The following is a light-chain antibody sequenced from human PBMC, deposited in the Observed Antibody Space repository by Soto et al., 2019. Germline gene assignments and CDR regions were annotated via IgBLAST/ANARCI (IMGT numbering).Light chain of an antibody. V-gene: IGKV1-27*01. CDR3: QKYEIAPLT. CDR2: DAS. Sequence: DIPMTQSPSSLSASVGDRVTITCLASQDIRNDLAWYQQKPGKVPNLLIYDASTLQSGVPSRFSGSGSGTDFTLTISSLHSEEVAPYYCQKYEIAPLTFGGGTRVEIK. J-gene: IGKJ4*01. CDR1: QDIRND.